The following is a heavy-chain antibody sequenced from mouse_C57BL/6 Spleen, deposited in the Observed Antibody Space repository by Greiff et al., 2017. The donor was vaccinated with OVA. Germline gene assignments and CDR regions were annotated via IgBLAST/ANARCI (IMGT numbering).Heavy chain of an antibody. Sequence: QVQLQQPGAELVKPGASVKLSCKASGYTFTSYWMHWVKQSPGRGLEWIGRIDPNSSGTKYNEKFKSKATLTVDKPSSTAYMHLSRLASEDSAVYNCARRYDSSGRDYDMDYWGQGTSVTVSS. CDR3: ARRYDSSGRDYDMDY. CDR2: IDPNSSGT. D-gene: IGHD1-1*01. CDR1: GYTFTSYW. J-gene: IGHJ4*01. V-gene: IGHV1-72*01.